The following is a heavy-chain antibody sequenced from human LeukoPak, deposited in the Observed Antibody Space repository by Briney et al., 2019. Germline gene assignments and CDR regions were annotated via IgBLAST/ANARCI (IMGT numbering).Heavy chain of an antibody. V-gene: IGHV3-23*01. D-gene: IGHD1-26*01. Sequence: GGSLRLSCAASGFTFSSYSMNWVRQAPGKGLEWVSAITRYGANTYHADSVKGRFTISRDNSENTLYLQMDSLRVEDTAIYYCAKDQAVGSEYWFFDLWGRGILVTVSS. CDR3: AKDQAVGSEYWFFDL. CDR1: GFTFSSYS. CDR2: ITRYGANT. J-gene: IGHJ2*01.